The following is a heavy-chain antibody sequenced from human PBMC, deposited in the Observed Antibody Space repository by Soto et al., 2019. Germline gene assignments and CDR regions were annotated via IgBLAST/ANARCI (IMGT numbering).Heavy chain of an antibody. Sequence: EVQLVESGGGLVQPGGSLRLSCAASGFTFSSYEMNWVRQAPGKGLEWVSYISSSGSTIYYADSVKGRFTISRDNAKNSLYLQMNSLRAEDTAVYYCARCPRVGYPDYWGQGTLVTVSS. CDR2: ISSSGSTI. D-gene: IGHD5-18*01. CDR1: GFTFSSYE. V-gene: IGHV3-48*03. J-gene: IGHJ4*02. CDR3: ARCPRVGYPDY.